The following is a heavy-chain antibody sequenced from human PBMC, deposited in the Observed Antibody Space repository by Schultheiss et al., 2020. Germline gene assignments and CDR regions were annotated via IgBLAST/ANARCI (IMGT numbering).Heavy chain of an antibody. J-gene: IGHJ6*03. D-gene: IGHD4-17*01. CDR3: ARGVTTAPYYYYYMDV. Sequence: SETLSLTCAVYGGSFSGYYWGWIRQPPGKGLEWIGSIYHSGSTYYNPSLKSRLTVSLDTSKNQFSLKLSSVTAADTAVYYCARGVTTAPYYYYYMDVWGKGTTVTVSS. V-gene: IGHV4-34*09. CDR2: IYHSGST. CDR1: GGSFSGYY.